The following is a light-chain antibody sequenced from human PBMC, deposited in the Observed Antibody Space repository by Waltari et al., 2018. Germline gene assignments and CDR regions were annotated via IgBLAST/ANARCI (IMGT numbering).Light chain of an antibody. CDR2: EVS. Sequence: QSALTQPPSVSASPGQSVTVSCTGTNGAIGRDNTLTWYKQPPGTSPKRMVYEVSNRPSGVPDRFSGSKSGNTAALTISGLQAEDEADYYCSSYTSSITLLFGGGTKLTVL. J-gene: IGLJ2*01. CDR1: NGAIGRDNT. CDR3: SSYTSSITLL. V-gene: IGLV2-18*02.